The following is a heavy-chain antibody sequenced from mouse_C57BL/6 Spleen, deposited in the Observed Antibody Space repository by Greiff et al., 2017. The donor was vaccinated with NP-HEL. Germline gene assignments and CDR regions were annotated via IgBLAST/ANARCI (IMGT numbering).Heavy chain of an antibody. V-gene: IGHV5-17*01. CDR2: ISSGSSTI. J-gene: IGHJ2*01. CDR3: ATSNSLAY. D-gene: IGHD4-1*01. Sequence: VQLKESGGGLVKPGGSLKLSCAASGFTFSDYGMHWVRQAPEKGLEWVAYISSGSSTIYYADTVKGRFTISRDNAKNTLFLQMTSLRSEDTAMYYCATSNSLAYWGQGTTLTVSS. CDR1: GFTFSDYG.